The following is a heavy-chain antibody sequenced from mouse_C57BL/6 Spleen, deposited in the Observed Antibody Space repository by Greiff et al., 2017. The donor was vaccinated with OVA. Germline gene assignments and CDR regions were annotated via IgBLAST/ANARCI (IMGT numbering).Heavy chain of an antibody. CDR3: ARSYYGYDY. D-gene: IGHD2-2*01. J-gene: IGHJ2*01. Sequence: QVQLQQPGAVLVMPGASVKLSCKASGYTFTSYWMHWVKQSPGLGLEWIGEIDPSDSYTNYNQKFKGKSTLTVDKSSSTAYMQLSSLTSEDSAVYYCARSYYGYDYWGQGTTLTVSS. V-gene: IGHV1-69*01. CDR1: GYTFTSYW. CDR2: IDPSDSYT.